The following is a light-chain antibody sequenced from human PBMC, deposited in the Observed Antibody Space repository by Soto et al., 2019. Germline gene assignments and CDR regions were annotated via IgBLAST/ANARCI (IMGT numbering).Light chain of an antibody. J-gene: IGLJ1*01. CDR2: DVN. Sequence: QSVLTQPASVSGSPGKSITISCTGARTDFDGYDYVTWYQQHPGQAPKLMIYDVNNRPSGVSHRFSGSKSGDTASLTISGLQAEDDADYYCSSYTASAPFYIFGTGTKVTV. CDR3: SSYTASAPFYI. V-gene: IGLV2-14*03. CDR1: RTDFDGYDY.